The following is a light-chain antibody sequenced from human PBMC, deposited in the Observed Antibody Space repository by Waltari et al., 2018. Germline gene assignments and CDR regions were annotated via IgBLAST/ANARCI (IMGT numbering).Light chain of an antibody. CDR1: QSVSSN. J-gene: IGKJ1*01. CDR2: GAS. CDR3: EQYNNWPPWT. Sequence: EIVMTQSPATLSVSLGEIATLSCRASQSVSSNLAWYQQKPGQAPRLLIYGASTRATGIPARFSGSGSGTEFTLTISSLQSEDFAVYYCEQYNNWPPWTFGQGTKVEIK. V-gene: IGKV3D-15*01.